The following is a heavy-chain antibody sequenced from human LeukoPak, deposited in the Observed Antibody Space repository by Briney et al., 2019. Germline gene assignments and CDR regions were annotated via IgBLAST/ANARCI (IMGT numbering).Heavy chain of an antibody. CDR3: ARDNAGYDFWSGYYSWFDP. J-gene: IGHJ5*02. CDR2: ISSSSSYI. D-gene: IGHD3-3*01. CDR1: GFTFSSYS. Sequence: GGSLRLSCAASGFTFSSYSMNWVRQAPGKGLEWVSSISSSSSYIYYADSVKGRFTISRDNAKNSLYLQMNSLRAEDTAVYYCARDNAGYDFWSGYYSWFDPWGQGTLVTVSS. V-gene: IGHV3-21*01.